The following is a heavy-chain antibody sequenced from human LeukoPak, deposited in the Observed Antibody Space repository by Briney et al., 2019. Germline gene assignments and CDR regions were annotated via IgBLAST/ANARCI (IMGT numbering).Heavy chain of an antibody. CDR2: IYYSGST. J-gene: IGHJ4*02. V-gene: IGHV4-59*01. CDR1: GGSFSTYY. Sequence: SETLSLTCTVSGGSFSTYYWSWVRQPPGKGLEWIGYIYYSGSTNYNPSLKSRVTMSLDTSKNQFSLKLSSVTAADTAVYHCARENLYGSGSYYYDYWGQGTLVTVSS. CDR3: ARENLYGSGSYYYDY. D-gene: IGHD3-10*01.